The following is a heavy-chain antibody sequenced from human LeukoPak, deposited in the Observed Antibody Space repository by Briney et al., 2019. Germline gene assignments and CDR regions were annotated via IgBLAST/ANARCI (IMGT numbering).Heavy chain of an antibody. Sequence: GGSLRLSCAASGFTVSSNYMSWVRQAPGKGPEWVSVIYSGGSTYYADSVKGRFTISRDNSKNTLYLQMNSLRAEDTAVYYCASQILTGYNDFDYWGQGTLVTVSS. D-gene: IGHD3-9*01. CDR2: IYSGGST. J-gene: IGHJ4*02. V-gene: IGHV3-53*01. CDR1: GFTVSSNY. CDR3: ASQILTGYNDFDY.